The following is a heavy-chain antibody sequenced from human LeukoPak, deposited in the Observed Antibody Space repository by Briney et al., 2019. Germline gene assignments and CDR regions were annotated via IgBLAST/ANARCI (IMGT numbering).Heavy chain of an antibody. CDR2: ITGSGSSI. V-gene: IGHV3-48*03. J-gene: IGHJ4*02. CDR1: GFTFSSYE. D-gene: IGHD1-26*01. Sequence: QPRGSLRLSCAASGFTFSSYEMNWVRQAPGKGLEWISYITGSGSSIYYADSVKGRFTISRDNAKNSLSLQMNSLRAEDTAVYYCARKFGGTTYFDYWGQGTLVTVSS. CDR3: ARKFGGTTYFDY.